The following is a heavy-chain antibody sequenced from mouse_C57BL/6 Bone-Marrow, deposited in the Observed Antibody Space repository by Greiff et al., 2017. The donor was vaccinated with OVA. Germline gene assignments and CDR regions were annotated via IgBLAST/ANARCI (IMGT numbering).Heavy chain of an antibody. D-gene: IGHD2-1*01. CDR3: ARNGNYVWYFDV. J-gene: IGHJ1*03. V-gene: IGHV1-53*01. CDR1: GYTFTSYW. CDR2: INPSNGGT. Sequence: QVQLQQPGTELVKPGASVKLSCKASGYTFTSYWMHWVKQRPGQGLEWIGNINPSNGGTIYNEKFKSKATLTVDKSSSTAYMQLSSLTSEDSAVYYCARNGNYVWYFDVWGTGTTVTVSS.